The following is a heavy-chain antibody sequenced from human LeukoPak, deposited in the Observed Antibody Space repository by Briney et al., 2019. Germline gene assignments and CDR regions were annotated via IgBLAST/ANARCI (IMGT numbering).Heavy chain of an antibody. CDR1: GGSICSYY. J-gene: IGHJ4*02. D-gene: IGHD4-17*01. Sequence: SETLSLTCTVSGGSICSYYWSWIRQPAGKGLEWIGRIYTSGSTNYNPSLKSRVTMSVDTSKNQFSLKLSSVTAADTAVYYCARDKGYGDYAPFDYWGQGTLVTVSS. CDR2: IYTSGST. CDR3: ARDKGYGDYAPFDY. V-gene: IGHV4-4*07.